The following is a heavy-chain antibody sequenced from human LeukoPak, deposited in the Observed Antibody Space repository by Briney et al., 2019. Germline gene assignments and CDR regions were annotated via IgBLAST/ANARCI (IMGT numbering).Heavy chain of an antibody. V-gene: IGHV3-49*04. CDR1: GFTFDDYA. CDR2: IRSKAYGGTA. CDR3: TRGPGIAVTGGLY. J-gene: IGHJ4*02. Sequence: PGRSLRLSCTASGFTFDDYALTWVRQAPGKGLEWVGFIRSKAYGGTAEYAASVKSRFTISRDDSKSIAYLQMNSLKTEDTAVYYCTRGPGIAVTGGLYWGQGTLVTVSS. D-gene: IGHD6-19*01.